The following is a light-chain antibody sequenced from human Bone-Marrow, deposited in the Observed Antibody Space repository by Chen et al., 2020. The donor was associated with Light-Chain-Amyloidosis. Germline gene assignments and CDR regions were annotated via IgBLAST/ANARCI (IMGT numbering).Light chain of an antibody. CDR1: QNVGSS. CDR2: GAF. V-gene: IGKV3D-15*01. CDR3: HQYNNWPYT. J-gene: IGKJ2*01. Sequence: EVVMMQSPATLSLSPGERATLSCRASQNVGSSLAWYQQKPGQAPRLLIHGAFTRATDIRARCSGSGSGTEYILSISGLQSGDFAVYDCHQYNNWPYTVGQGTKLEIK.